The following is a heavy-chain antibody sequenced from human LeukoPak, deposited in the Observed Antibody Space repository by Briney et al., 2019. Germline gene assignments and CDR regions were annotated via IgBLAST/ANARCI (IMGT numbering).Heavy chain of an antibody. Sequence: GGSLRLSCAASGFTFSSYAMTWVRQAPGKGLEWVSAISGSGNTYYANSVKGRFTISRDNSKNTLYLQMNSLRAEDTAVYYCAHLGGMVIQNWGQGTLVTVSS. D-gene: IGHD3-16*01. CDR2: ISGSGNT. V-gene: IGHV3-23*01. CDR3: AHLGGMVIQN. J-gene: IGHJ1*01. CDR1: GFTFSSYA.